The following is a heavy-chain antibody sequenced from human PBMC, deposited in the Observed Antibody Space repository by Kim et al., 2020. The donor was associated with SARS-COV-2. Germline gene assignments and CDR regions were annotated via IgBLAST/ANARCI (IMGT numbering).Heavy chain of an antibody. Sequence: TYYNPSLKSRVTISVDTSKNQFSLKLSSVTAADTAVYYCATLGILAFLDYWGQGTLVTVS. V-gene: IGHV4-31*02. CDR3: ATLGILAFLDY. CDR2: T. J-gene: IGHJ4*02. D-gene: IGHD7-27*01.